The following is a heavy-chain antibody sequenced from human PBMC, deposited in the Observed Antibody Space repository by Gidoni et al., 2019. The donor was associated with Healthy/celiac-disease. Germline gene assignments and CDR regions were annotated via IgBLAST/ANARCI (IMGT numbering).Heavy chain of an antibody. V-gene: IGHV4-30-2*01. CDR1: GASISSGGYS. J-gene: IGHJ3*02. CDR2: IYHSGST. Sequence: QLQLQESGSGLVKPSQTLSLTCAVSGASISSGGYSWSWIRQPPGKGLEWIGYIYHSGSTYYNPSRKSRVTISVDRSKNQFSLKLSSVTAADTAVYYCARAWGGSGRFAFDIWGQGTMVTVSS. CDR3: ARAWGGSGRFAFDI. D-gene: IGHD3-10*01.